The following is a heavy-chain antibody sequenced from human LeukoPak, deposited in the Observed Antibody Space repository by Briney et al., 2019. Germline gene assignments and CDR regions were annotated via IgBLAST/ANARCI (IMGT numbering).Heavy chain of an antibody. V-gene: IGHV3-66*01. CDR1: GFNVSSNY. CDR2: IYSGGST. D-gene: IGHD3-3*01. CDR3: ARDSGAYYDFWSGYYNNYYYYYMDV. J-gene: IGHJ6*03. Sequence: GGSLRLSCAASGFNVSSNYMSWVRQAPGRGLEWVSVIYSGGSTYFAHSVPGGFTISRDNSKNTLYLQMNSLRAEDTAVYYCARDSGAYYDFWSGYYNNYYYYYMDVWGKGTTVTVSS.